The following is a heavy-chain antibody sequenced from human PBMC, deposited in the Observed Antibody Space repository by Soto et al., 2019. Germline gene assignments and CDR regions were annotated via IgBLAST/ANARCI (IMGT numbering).Heavy chain of an antibody. CDR2: IYYSGST. Sequence: PSETLSLTCTVSGGSISSYYWSWIRQPPGKGLEWIGYIYYSGSTNYNPSLKSRVTISVDTSKNQFSLKLSSVTAADTAVYYCARGGGDYARWGQGTLVTVSS. J-gene: IGHJ4*02. CDR1: GGSISSYY. V-gene: IGHV4-59*01. CDR3: ARGGGDYAR. D-gene: IGHD4-17*01.